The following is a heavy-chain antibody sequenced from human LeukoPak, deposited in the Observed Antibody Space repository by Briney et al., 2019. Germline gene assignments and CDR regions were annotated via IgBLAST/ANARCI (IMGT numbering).Heavy chain of an antibody. V-gene: IGHV4-4*07. CDR3: GSQKEWSLTEYHFDY. J-gene: IGHJ4*02. CDR2: FFSSGTSSGTT. Sequence: SETLSLTCTVSGGSFTSCYWSWVRQPAGKGLEWIGHFFSSGTSSGTTKYNPSFESRATISVDKSKNQFSLKLTAVTAADTAVYYCGSQKEWSLTEYHFDYWGQGTLVTVSS. CDR1: GGSFTSCY. D-gene: IGHD3-3*01.